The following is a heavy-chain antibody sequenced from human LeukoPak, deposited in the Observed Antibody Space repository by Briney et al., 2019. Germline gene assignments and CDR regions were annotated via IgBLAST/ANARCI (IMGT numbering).Heavy chain of an antibody. CDR3: ARPSGTHYYYYYIDV. CDR2: IKQDGSEK. Sequence: GGSLRLSCAAYGFTFSSYWMSWVRQAPGKGLDWVANIKQDGSEKYYVDSVKGRFTISRDNAKNSLYLQMNSLRAEDTAVYYCARPSGTHYYYYYIDVWGKGTTVTFSS. J-gene: IGHJ6*03. D-gene: IGHD1-14*01. V-gene: IGHV3-7*01. CDR1: GFTFSSYW.